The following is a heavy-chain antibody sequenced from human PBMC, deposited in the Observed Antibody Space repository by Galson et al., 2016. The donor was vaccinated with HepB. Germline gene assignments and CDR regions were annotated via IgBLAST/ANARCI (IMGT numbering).Heavy chain of an antibody. Sequence: SVKVSCKASGYTFTSYGISWVRQAPGQGLEWMGWISGYNGNTNYLQKFQDRVTMTTDTSTSTAYMELRSLRYDDTAVYYCTRDEGSRIIHYYGMDVWGQGTTVTVSS. J-gene: IGHJ6*02. D-gene: IGHD2-2*01. CDR2: ISGYNGNT. V-gene: IGHV1-18*01. CDR1: GYTFTSYG. CDR3: TRDEGSRIIHYYGMDV.